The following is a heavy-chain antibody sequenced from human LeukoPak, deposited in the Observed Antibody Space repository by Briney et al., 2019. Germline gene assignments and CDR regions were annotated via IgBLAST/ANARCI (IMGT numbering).Heavy chain of an antibody. J-gene: IGHJ5*02. CDR1: GFNFNDHA. CDR2: ISWNTASL. Sequence: GGSLRLSCAASGFNFNDHAMHWIRQAPGKGLEWVSGISWNTASLGYADSAKGRISISRDNAKNSLYLQMNSLRPEDTALYYCARGPYGGYERGWFDPWGQGTLVIVSS. V-gene: IGHV3-9*01. CDR3: ARGPYGGYERGWFDP. D-gene: IGHD5-12*01.